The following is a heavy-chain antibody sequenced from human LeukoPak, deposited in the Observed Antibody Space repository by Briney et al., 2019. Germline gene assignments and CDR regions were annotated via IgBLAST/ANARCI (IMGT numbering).Heavy chain of an antibody. CDR3: VRDMAAGYYYYYYMDV. Sequence: ASVKVSCKASGYTFTSYYMHWVRQAPGQGLEWMGIISTSGGSTSYAQKFQGRVTMTTDTSTSTAYMELRSLRSDDTAVYYCVRDMAAGYYYYYYMDVWGKGTTVTVSS. CDR1: GYTFTSYY. V-gene: IGHV1-46*01. J-gene: IGHJ6*03. CDR2: ISTSGGST. D-gene: IGHD6-13*01.